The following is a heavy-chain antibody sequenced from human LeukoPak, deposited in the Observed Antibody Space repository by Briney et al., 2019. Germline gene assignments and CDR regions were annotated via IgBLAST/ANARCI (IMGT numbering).Heavy chain of an antibody. V-gene: IGHV3-23*01. J-gene: IGHJ3*02. D-gene: IGHD3-16*01. Sequence: GGSLRLSCVGSGFTFSSYATSWVRQAPGRGLEWVSGINNGGGATYYTDSVKGRFTISRDNSKNTLYLQMNSLRAEDTAVYYCAREVGAFDIWGQGTMVTVSS. CDR1: GFTFSSYA. CDR3: AREVGAFDI. CDR2: INNGGGAT.